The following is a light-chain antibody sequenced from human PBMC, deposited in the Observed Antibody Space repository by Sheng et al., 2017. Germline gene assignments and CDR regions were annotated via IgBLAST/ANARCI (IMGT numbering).Light chain of an antibody. V-gene: IGLV3-1*01. Sequence: SYELTQPPSVSVSPGQTASITCSGAKLGDKYASWYQQRPGQSPVLVIYQDIKRPSGIPERFSGSNSGNTATLTISGTQAMDEADYYCQAWDSTVVFGGGTKLTVL. CDR1: KLGDKY. CDR2: QDI. J-gene: IGLJ2*01. CDR3: QAWDSTVV.